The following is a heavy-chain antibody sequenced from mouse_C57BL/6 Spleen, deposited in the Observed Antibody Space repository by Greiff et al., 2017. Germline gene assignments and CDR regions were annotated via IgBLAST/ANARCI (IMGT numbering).Heavy chain of an antibody. CDR3: ARHLPDYYGSSYWYFDV. J-gene: IGHJ1*03. D-gene: IGHD1-1*01. CDR1: GYTFTEYT. V-gene: IGHV1-62-2*01. Sequence: QVQLQQSGAELVKPGASVKLSCKASGYTFTEYTIHWVKQRSGQGLEWIGWFYPGSGSIKYNEKFKDKATLTADKSSSTVYMELSRLTSEDSAVYFCARHLPDYYGSSYWYFDVWGTGTTVTVSS. CDR2: FYPGSGSI.